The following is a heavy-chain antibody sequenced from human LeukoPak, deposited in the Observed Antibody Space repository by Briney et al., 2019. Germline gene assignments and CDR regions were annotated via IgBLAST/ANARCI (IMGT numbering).Heavy chain of an antibody. D-gene: IGHD1-14*01. V-gene: IGHV3-33*01. CDR3: AREGTPSRRGGPYYFDS. CDR2: IWNDGNNK. CDR1: GFTFSSYG. J-gene: IGHJ4*02. Sequence: GRSLRLSCAASGFTFSSYGMHWVRQAPGKGLEWVAVIWNDGNNKHYADSVKDRFTISRDNSKNTLYLQMNSLRAEDTAVFYCAREGTPSRRGGPYYFDSWGQGTLVTVSS.